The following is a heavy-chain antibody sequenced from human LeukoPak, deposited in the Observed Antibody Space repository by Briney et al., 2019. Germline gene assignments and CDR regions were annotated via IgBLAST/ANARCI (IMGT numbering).Heavy chain of an antibody. D-gene: IGHD3-16*01. Sequence: GGSLRLSCAASGFTFSSDWMHWVRQAPGKGLVCVSYINGDGSSTNYADSVRGRFTISRDNAKKTLYLQMNSLRDEDTAVHYCVRGLDSWGLGTLVTVSS. CDR3: VRGLDS. CDR2: INGDGSST. CDR1: GFTFSSDW. V-gene: IGHV3-74*01. J-gene: IGHJ5*01.